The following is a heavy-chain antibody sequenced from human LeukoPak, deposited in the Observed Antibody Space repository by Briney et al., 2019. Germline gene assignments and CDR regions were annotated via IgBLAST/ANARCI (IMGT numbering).Heavy chain of an antibody. CDR3: ARDAPGNTALDY. CDR2: INGYGSST. J-gene: IGHJ4*02. CDR1: GFTFVSYW. V-gene: IGHV3-74*01. Sequence: GGSLRLTCAASGFTFVSYWMHWVRQAPGKGLVWVSRINGYGSSTDFADSVKGRFTISRDNAKNTLYLQMNSLRAEDTAVYYCARDAPGNTALDYWGQGTLVTVPS. D-gene: IGHD5-18*01.